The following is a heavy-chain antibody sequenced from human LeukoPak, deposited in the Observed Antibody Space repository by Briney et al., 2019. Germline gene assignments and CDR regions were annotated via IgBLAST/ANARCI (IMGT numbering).Heavy chain of an antibody. J-gene: IGHJ4*02. D-gene: IGHD1-7*01. CDR1: GGSISGYY. CDR3: AKSKSLGLQYFDN. Sequence: NSSETLSLTCTVSGGSISGYYWNWIRQSPEKGLEWIGYIYYSGTINYNPSLKARVTMSIDTSKNQFSLKVSSVTAADTAVYYCAKSKSLGLQYFDNWGQGTLATVSS. CDR2: IYYSGTI. V-gene: IGHV4-59*01.